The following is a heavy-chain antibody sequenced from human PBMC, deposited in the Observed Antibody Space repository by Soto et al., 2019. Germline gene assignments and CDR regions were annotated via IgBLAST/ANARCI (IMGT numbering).Heavy chain of an antibody. Sequence: GGSLRLSCAASGFTFSSYGMHWVRQAPGKGLEWVAVISYDGSNKYYADSVKGRFTISRDNSKNTLYLQMNSLRAEDTAVYYCAKEGEGSSGYYLLYYYYYGMDVWGQGTTVTVSS. CDR1: GFTFSSYG. CDR3: AKEGEGSSGYYLLYYYYYGMDV. D-gene: IGHD3-22*01. J-gene: IGHJ6*02. CDR2: ISYDGSNK. V-gene: IGHV3-30*18.